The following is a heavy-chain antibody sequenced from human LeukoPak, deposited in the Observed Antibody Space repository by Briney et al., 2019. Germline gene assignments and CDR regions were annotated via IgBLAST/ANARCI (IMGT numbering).Heavy chain of an antibody. CDR1: GFTFSTYW. CDR3: ARVAQSGFDI. D-gene: IGHD3-3*01. J-gene: IGHJ3*02. V-gene: IGHV3-74*01. CDR2: INSDGSST. Sequence: GGSLRLSCAASGFTFSTYWMHWVRQVPGKGLVWVSRINSDGSSTIYADSVKGRFTISRDNAKNTLYLQMNSLRPEDTAVFYCARVAQSGFDIWGQGTMVTVSS.